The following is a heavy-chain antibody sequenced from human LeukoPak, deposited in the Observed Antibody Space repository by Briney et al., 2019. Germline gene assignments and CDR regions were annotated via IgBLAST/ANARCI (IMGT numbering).Heavy chain of an antibody. CDR2: IDHSGIT. CDR3: ARGSFNSVLR. CDR1: GGSFSDYY. J-gene: IGHJ4*02. Sequence: PSETLSRTCAVYGGSFSDYYWSSIRQTPGRGLEWIGDIDHSGITNSNPSLKSRVTMSVDTSKNQFSLKLNSVTAADTAVYYCARGSFNSVLRWGREPLATVSS. V-gene: IGHV4-34*01. D-gene: IGHD5/OR15-5a*01.